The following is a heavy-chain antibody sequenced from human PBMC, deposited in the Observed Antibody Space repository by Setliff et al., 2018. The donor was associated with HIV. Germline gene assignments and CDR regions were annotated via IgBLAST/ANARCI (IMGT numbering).Heavy chain of an antibody. V-gene: IGHV1-46*01. CDR3: ARDYYGSQTYNLALHY. CDR2: INPSGGSA. Sequence: GASVKVSCKASGYTFTSYYLHWVRQAPGQGLEWMGMINPSGGSASYAQKFQGRVTMSRDTSTSTVYMELSSLRSEDTAVYYCARDYYGSQTYNLALHYWGQGTLVTVSS. D-gene: IGHD3-10*01. J-gene: IGHJ4*02. CDR1: GYTFTSYY.